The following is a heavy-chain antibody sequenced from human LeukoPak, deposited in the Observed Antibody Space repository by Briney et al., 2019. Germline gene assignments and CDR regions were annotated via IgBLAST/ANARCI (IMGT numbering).Heavy chain of an antibody. CDR1: GFTFSTYW. D-gene: IGHD4-11*01. CDR3: ARLQSYWHFDY. CDR2: IRQDGSEI. V-gene: IGHV3-7*01. Sequence: GGSLRLSCAASGFTFSTYWMTWVRQAPGKGLEWVANIRQDGSEIYYVDSVKGRFTISRDNAKNLLYLQMNSLRAEDTAVYYCARLQSYWHFDYWGQGTLVTVSS. J-gene: IGHJ4*02.